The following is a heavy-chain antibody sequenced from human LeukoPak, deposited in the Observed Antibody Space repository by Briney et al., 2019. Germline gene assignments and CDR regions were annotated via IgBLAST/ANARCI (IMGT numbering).Heavy chain of an antibody. CDR2: IKSKTDRGTT. D-gene: IGHD4-17*01. CDR3: TTGHFSDSGDY. J-gene: IGHJ4*02. Sequence: PGGSLRLSCTASGLTFSKAWMSWVRQAPGKGLEWVGRIKSKTDRGTTDHAAPVKGRFTISRDDSKNTLYLQMSSLKTEDTAVYYCTTGHFSDSGDYWGQGTLVTVSS. CDR1: GLTFSKAW. V-gene: IGHV3-15*01.